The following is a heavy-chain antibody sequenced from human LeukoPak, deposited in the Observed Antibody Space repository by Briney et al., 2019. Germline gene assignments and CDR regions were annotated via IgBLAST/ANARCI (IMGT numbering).Heavy chain of an antibody. V-gene: IGHV4-59*01. CDR1: GGSISSYY. CDR3: ARSRDRYWDAFDV. D-gene: IGHD1-14*01. Sequence: PSETLSLTCTVSGGSISSYYWSWIRQPPGKGLEWIGYIYYSGSTNYNPSLKSRVTISVDTSKKQFSLKLSSMTAADTAVYYCARSRDRYWDAFDVWGQGTMVTVSS. CDR2: IYYSGST. J-gene: IGHJ3*01.